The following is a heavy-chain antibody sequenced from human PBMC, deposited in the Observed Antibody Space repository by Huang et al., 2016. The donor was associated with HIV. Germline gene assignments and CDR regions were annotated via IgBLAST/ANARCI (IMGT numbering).Heavy chain of an antibody. CDR1: GFPVNNHA. CDR2: ISNDGSNN. V-gene: IGHV3-30-3*01. J-gene: IGHJ3*02. D-gene: IGHD5-18*01. CDR3: ARAKDTWDAYDI. Sequence: QVQLVESGGGVVQPGRSLRLSCAASGFPVNNHAMHWVRQAPGKWVDWVAVISNDGSNNYYADAVKGRFTISRDSSKSTLFLHMTSLRTEDTAVYYCARAKDTWDAYDIWGQGTMVIVSS.